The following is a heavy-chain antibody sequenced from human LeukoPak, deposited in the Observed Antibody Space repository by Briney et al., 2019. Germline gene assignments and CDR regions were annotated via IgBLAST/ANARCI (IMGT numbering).Heavy chain of an antibody. V-gene: IGHV3-33*01. CDR3: ARDQRGYSGYEIDY. J-gene: IGHJ4*02. CDR2: IWYDGSNK. D-gene: IGHD5-12*01. Sequence: GRSLRLSCAASGFTFSSYGMHWVRQSPGKGLERVAVIWYDGSNKYYADSVQGRFTSSRDNSKNTLYLQMNSLRAEDTAVYYCARDQRGYSGYEIDYWGQGTLVTVSS. CDR1: GFTFSSYG.